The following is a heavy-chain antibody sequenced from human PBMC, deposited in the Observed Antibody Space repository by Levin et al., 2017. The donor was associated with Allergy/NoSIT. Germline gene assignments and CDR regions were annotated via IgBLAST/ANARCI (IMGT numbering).Heavy chain of an antibody. CDR1: GFTFSSYA. CDR3: ARGSWLELLGNYGMDV. D-gene: IGHD1-7*01. Sequence: LSLTCAASGFTFSSYAMHWVRQAPGKGLEWGAVISYDGSNKYYADSVKGRFTISRDNSKNTLYLQMNSLRAEDTAVYYCARGSWLELLGNYGMDVWGQGTTVTVSS. CDR2: ISYDGSNK. J-gene: IGHJ6*02. V-gene: IGHV3-30-3*01.